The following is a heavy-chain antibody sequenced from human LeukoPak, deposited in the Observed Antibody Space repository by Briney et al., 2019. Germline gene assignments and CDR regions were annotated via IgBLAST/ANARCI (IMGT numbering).Heavy chain of an antibody. D-gene: IGHD6-19*01. CDR2: ISGSGGST. J-gene: IGHJ3*02. V-gene: IGHV3-23*01. CDR1: GFTSSSYA. CDR3: AKDSPSGWYPRSDAFDI. Sequence: GGSLRLSCAASGFTSSSYAMSWVRQAPGKGLEWVSAISGSGGSTYYADSVKGRFTISRDNSKNTLYLQMNGLRAEDTAVYYCAKDSPSGWYPRSDAFDIWGQGTMVTVSS.